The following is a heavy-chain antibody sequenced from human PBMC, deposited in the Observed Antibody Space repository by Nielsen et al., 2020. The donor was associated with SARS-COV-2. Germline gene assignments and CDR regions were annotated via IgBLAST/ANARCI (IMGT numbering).Heavy chain of an antibody. J-gene: IGHJ4*02. V-gene: IGHV4-39*01. Sequence: SETLSLTCTVSGGSISSSSYYWGWVRQPPGKGLQFIGSIYYSGGTYYNPSLKSRVTISLDTSKNQFSLTLTSMTDADTALYYCARPGRDGWNFFDLWGRGILVTVPS. CDR3: ARPGRDGWNFFDL. CDR2: IYYSGGT. CDR1: GGSISSSSYY. D-gene: IGHD5-24*01.